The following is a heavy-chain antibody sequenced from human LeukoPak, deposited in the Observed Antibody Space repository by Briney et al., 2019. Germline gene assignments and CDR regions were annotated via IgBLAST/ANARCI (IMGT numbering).Heavy chain of an antibody. CDR2: INPNSGGT. CDR1: GYTFTGYY. Sequence: ASVKVSCKASGYTFTGYYMHWVRQAPGQGLEWMGWINPNSGGTNYAQKFQGRVTMTRDTSISTAYMELSRLRSDDTAVYYCARDSSSRYLRFDPWGQGTLVTVSS. CDR3: ARDSSSRYLRFDP. D-gene: IGHD6-13*01. V-gene: IGHV1-2*02. J-gene: IGHJ5*02.